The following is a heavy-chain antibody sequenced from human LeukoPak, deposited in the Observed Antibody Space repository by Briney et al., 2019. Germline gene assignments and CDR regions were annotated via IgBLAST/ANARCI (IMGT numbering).Heavy chain of an antibody. CDR3: ARDVDTAMVSPFDY. J-gene: IGHJ4*02. Sequence: SETLSLTCAVYGGSFSGYYWSWIRQPPGKGLEWIGEIYHSGSTYYNPSPKGRVTISVETSKNQFSLKLSSVTAADTAVYYCARDVDTAMVSPFDYWGQGTLVTVSS. CDR2: IYHSGST. CDR1: GGSFSGYY. D-gene: IGHD5-18*01. V-gene: IGHV4-34*01.